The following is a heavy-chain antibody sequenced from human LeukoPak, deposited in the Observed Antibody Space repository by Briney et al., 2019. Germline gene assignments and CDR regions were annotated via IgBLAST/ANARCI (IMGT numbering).Heavy chain of an antibody. J-gene: IGHJ3*02. CDR2: ISGSGGST. Sequence: GGSLRLSCAASGFTFSSYAMSWVRQAPGKGLEWVSAISGSGGSTYYADSVRGRFTISRDNSKNTLYLQMNSLRAEDTAVYYCAKLTIVVVITNSDAFDIWGQGTMVTVSS. D-gene: IGHD3-22*01. V-gene: IGHV3-23*01. CDR3: AKLTIVVVITNSDAFDI. CDR1: GFTFSSYA.